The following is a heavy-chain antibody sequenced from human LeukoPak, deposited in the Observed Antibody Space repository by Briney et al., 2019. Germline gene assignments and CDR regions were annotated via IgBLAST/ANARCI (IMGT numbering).Heavy chain of an antibody. CDR1: GGSISSGGYY. D-gene: IGHD3-10*01. CDR3: ARVVGTMVRGVGNWFDP. V-gene: IGHV4-31*03. CDR2: ICDSGST. J-gene: IGHJ5*02. Sequence: PSETLSLTCTVSGGSISSGGYYWSWIRQHPGKGLEWIGYICDSGSTYYNPSLKSRVTISVDTSKNQFSLKLSSVTAADTAVYYCARVVGTMVRGVGNWFDPWGQGTLVTVSS.